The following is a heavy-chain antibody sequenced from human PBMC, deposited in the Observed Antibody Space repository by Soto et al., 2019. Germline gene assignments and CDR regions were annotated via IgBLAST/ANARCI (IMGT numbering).Heavy chain of an antibody. CDR2: IYYSGST. CDR1: GGSISSYY. V-gene: IGHV4-59*08. D-gene: IGHD2-2*01. J-gene: IGHJ4*02. CDR3: ARKNCSSTSCPDDY. Sequence: SETLSLTCTVSGGSISSYYWSWIRQPPGKGLEWIGYIYYSGSTNYNPSLKSRVTISVDTSKNQFSLKLSSVTAADTAVYYCARKNCSSTSCPDDYWGQGTLVTVSS.